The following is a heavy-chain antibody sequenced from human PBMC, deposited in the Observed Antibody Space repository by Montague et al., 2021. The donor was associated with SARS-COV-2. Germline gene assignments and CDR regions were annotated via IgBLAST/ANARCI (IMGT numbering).Heavy chain of an antibody. CDR2: IYYSGIT. J-gene: IGHJ5*02. D-gene: IGHD3-10*01. Sequence: TLSLTCTVSGGSISSGGFYWTRIRQHPGKGLEWIGYIYYSGITYYNPSLKSRVSISLDRSKNQFSLNVRSVTAADTAVYYCARGAPMVQGAGNWFDPWGQGTLVTVS. CDR3: ARGAPMVQGAGNWFDP. CDR1: GGSISSGGFY. V-gene: IGHV4-31*03.